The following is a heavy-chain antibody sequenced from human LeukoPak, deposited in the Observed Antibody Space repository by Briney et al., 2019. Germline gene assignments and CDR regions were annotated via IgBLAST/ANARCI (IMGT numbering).Heavy chain of an antibody. CDR3: ARRGVYCTNGVCYRGPDAFDI. V-gene: IGHV4-59*08. CDR2: IYYNGST. Sequence: PSETLSLTCTASGGSISSYNWSWLRKPPGKRLGWVGIIYYNGSTNYNPSLKSRVTISVDTSKNQFSLKLSSVTAADTAVYYCARRGVYCTNGVCYRGPDAFDIWGQGTMVTVSS. D-gene: IGHD2-8*01. J-gene: IGHJ3*02. CDR1: GGSISSYN.